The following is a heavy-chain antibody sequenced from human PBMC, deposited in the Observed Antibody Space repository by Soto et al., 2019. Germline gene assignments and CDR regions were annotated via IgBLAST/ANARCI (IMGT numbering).Heavy chain of an antibody. J-gene: IGHJ4*02. V-gene: IGHV4-59*01. CDR1: GGSISSYY. Sequence: QVQLQESGPGLVKPSETLSLTCTVSGGSISSYYWCWIRQPPGKGLEWIGYIYYSRSTNYNPSLKSRVTISVDTSKNQFSLKLSSVTAADTAVYYCARQVSGYDFDYWGQGTLVTVSS. D-gene: IGHD5-12*01. CDR3: ARQVSGYDFDY. CDR2: IYYSRST.